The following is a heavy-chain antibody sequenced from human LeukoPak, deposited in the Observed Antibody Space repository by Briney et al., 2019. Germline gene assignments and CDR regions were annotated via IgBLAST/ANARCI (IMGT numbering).Heavy chain of an antibody. CDR2: ISWDGGST. CDR3: AKDAGGDYLTHDSFDI. D-gene: IGHD4-17*01. V-gene: IGHV3-43*01. Sequence: GGSLRLSCAASGFTFDDYTMHWVRQAPGKGLEWVSLISWDGGSTYYADSVKGRFTISRDNSKNSLYLQMNSLRTEDTALYYFAKDAGGDYLTHDSFDIWGQRTIVTV. CDR1: GFTFDDYT. J-gene: IGHJ3*02.